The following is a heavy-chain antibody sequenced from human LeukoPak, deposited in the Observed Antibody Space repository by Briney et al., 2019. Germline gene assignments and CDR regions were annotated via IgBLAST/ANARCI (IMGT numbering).Heavy chain of an antibody. D-gene: IGHD2-15*01. J-gene: IGHJ6*03. CDR2: IKQDGSEK. CDR3: ASLPVVVVAATLKYYYMDV. V-gene: IGHV3-7*01. Sequence: PGGSLRLSCAASGFTFSSYWMSWVRQAPGKGLEWVANIKQDGSEKYYVDSVKGRFTISRDNSKNTLYLQMNSLRPEDTAVYYCASLPVVVVAATLKYYYMDVWGKGTTVTVSS. CDR1: GFTFSSYW.